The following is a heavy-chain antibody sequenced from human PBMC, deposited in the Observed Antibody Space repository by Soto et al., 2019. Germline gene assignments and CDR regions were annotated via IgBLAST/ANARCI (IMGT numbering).Heavy chain of an antibody. V-gene: IGHV4-30-4*01. Sequence: PSETLSLTCTVSGGSISSGDCYWSWTRQPPGKGLEWIGYIHSSGSIYYNPSLKSRATMSIDTAGNQFSLKVSSVTVADTAVYYCARDLDGLHDDTSGPFPRPGWGQGTLVTVSS. CDR2: IHSSGSI. CDR3: ARDLDGLHDDTSGPFPRPG. D-gene: IGHD3-22*01. CDR1: GGSISSGDCY. J-gene: IGHJ1*01.